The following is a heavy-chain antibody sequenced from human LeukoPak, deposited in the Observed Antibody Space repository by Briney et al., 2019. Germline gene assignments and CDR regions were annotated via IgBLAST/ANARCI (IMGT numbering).Heavy chain of an antibody. J-gene: IGHJ6*02. V-gene: IGHV3-30*04. D-gene: IGHD5-18*01. CDR1: GFTFSSYA. Sequence: GGSLRLSCAASGFTFSSYAMHWVRQAPGKGLEWVAVISYDGSNKYYADSVKGRFTISRDNAKNTLYLQMNSQRAEDTAVYYCARDAVDTANAVWGQGTTVTVSS. CDR3: ARDAVDTANAV. CDR2: ISYDGSNK.